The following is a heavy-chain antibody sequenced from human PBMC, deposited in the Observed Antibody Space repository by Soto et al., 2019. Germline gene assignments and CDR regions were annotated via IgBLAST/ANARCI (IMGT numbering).Heavy chain of an antibody. Sequence: QITLNESGPTVVRPTETLTLTCRFSGFSLTTSGVGVGWIRQSPGKAPEWLALIYWDDDKRYSASLKSRLTITKYTSKNQVVLTVPDLDPTDTATYYCAHRVLRTVFGLVTTTAIYFDFWGQGTPVAVSS. V-gene: IGHV2-5*02. CDR2: IYWDDDK. CDR1: GFSLTTSGVG. J-gene: IGHJ4*02. D-gene: IGHD3-3*01. CDR3: AHRVLRTVFGLVTTTAIYFDF.